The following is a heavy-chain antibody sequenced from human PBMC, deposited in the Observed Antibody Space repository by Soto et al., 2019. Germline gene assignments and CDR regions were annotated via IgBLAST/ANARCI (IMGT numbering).Heavy chain of an antibody. CDR1: GFTFSSYG. V-gene: IGHV3-30*18. CDR2: ISYDGSNK. Sequence: GGSLRLSCAASGFTFSSYGMHWVRQAPGKGLEWVAVISYDGSNKYYADSVKGRFTISRDNSKNTLYLQMNSLRADDTAVYYCAKDSFDYGDYMYFDYWGQGTLVTVSS. J-gene: IGHJ4*02. CDR3: AKDSFDYGDYMYFDY. D-gene: IGHD4-17*01.